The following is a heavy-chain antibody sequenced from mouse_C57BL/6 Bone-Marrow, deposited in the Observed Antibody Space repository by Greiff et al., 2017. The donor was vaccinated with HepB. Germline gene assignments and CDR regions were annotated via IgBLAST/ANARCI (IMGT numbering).Heavy chain of an antibody. CDR3: TRGVTTRYYAMDY. D-gene: IGHD2-2*01. V-gene: IGHV1-15*01. CDR2: IDPETGGT. Sequence: QVQLKQSGAELVRPGASVTLSCKASGYTFTDYEMHWVKQTPVHGLEWIGAIDPETGGTAYNQKFKGKAILTADKSSSTAYMELRSLTSEDSAVYYCTRGVTTRYYAMDYWGQGTSVTVSS. CDR1: GYTFTDYE. J-gene: IGHJ4*01.